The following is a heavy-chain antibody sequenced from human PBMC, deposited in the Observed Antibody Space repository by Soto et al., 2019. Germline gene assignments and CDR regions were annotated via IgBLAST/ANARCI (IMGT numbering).Heavy chain of an antibody. CDR1: GFTFSSRW. CDR2: IKQDENGK. Sequence: EVQLVESGGGLVQTGGSLRLSCEASGFTFSSRWMTWVRHGPGKGLEWVANIKQDENGKDYVDSVKGRFTISRDNAKHSLYLHMNSLRAEDTAVYSCATHDGPAAAGLVLDFWGQGTLVTVSS. J-gene: IGHJ4*02. D-gene: IGHD6-13*01. CDR3: ATHDGPAAAGLVLDF. V-gene: IGHV3-7*02.